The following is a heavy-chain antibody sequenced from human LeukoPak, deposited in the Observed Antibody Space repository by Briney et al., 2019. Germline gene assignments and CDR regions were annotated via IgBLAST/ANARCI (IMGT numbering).Heavy chain of an antibody. CDR3: ARAHGHYFDY. Sequence: GGSLRLSCAASGFTVSSNYMSWVRQAPGKGLEWVPGIYSGGSTYYADSVKGRFTISRDNYTNTRYLQMISLRAEDTAVTYYARAHGHYFDYWGQGTLLTVP. CDR1: GFTVSSNY. J-gene: IGHJ4*02. V-gene: IGHV3-66*01. CDR2: IYSGGST.